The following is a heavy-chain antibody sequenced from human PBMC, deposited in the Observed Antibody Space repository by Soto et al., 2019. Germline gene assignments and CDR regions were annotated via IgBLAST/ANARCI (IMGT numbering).Heavy chain of an antibody. Sequence: SETLSLTCTVSGGSISSGGYYWSWIRQHPGKGLEWIGYIYYSGSTYYNPSLKSRVTISVDTSKNQFSLKLSSVTAADTAVYYCAEGHTLESGSYSTNWFDPWGQGTLVTVSS. J-gene: IGHJ5*02. CDR3: AEGHTLESGSYSTNWFDP. CDR2: IYYSGST. CDR1: GGSISSGGYY. D-gene: IGHD1-26*01. V-gene: IGHV4-31*03.